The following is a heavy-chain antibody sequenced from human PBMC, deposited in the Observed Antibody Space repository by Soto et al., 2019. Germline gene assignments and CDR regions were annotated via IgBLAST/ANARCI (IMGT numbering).Heavy chain of an antibody. CDR2: TSHTGNT. D-gene: IGHD1-26*01. V-gene: IGHV4-59*02. Sequence: SETLSLICSVSGVSVTSYHWSWIRQFPGKGLEWIAYTSHTGNTNYNPSPKSRVIISLDMSKNQVSLQLSSVTAAVTAVYFCARGRNAGFTHYFDPWGQGTLVTVSS. J-gene: IGHJ5*02. CDR3: ARGRNAGFTHYFDP. CDR1: GVSVTSYH.